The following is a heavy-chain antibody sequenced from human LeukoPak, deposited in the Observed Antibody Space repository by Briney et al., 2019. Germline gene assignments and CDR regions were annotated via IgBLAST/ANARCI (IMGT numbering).Heavy chain of an antibody. J-gene: IGHJ6*03. CDR3: ARVDLGFASTVPYYYYYYMDV. Sequence: GGSLRLSCAASGFTFSSYAMSWVRQAPGKGLEWVSAISGSGGSTYYADSVKGRFTISRDNSKNTLYLQMNSLRAEDTAVYYCARVDLGFASTVPYYYYYYMDVWGKGTTVTVSS. CDR2: ISGSGGST. D-gene: IGHD4-11*01. V-gene: IGHV3-23*01. CDR1: GFTFSSYA.